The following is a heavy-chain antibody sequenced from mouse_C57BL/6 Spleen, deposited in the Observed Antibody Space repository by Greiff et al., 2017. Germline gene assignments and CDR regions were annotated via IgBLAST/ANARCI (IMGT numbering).Heavy chain of an antibody. V-gene: IGHV1-4*01. J-gene: IGHJ3*01. CDR3: ASCDYDGGPGFAY. Sequence: VQLQQSGAELARPGASVKMSCKASGYTFTSYTMQWVKQRPGPGLEWIGYINPSSGYTKYNQKFKDKATLTADKSSSTAYMQLSSLTSEDSAVYYCASCDYDGGPGFAYWGQGTLVTVSA. D-gene: IGHD2-4*01. CDR1: GYTFTSYT. CDR2: INPSSGYT.